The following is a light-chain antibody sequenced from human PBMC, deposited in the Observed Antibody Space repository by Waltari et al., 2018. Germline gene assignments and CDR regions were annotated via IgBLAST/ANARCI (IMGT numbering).Light chain of an antibody. CDR2: LNGDGSH. CDR3: QTWATGGV. Sequence: QFVVTQSPSASASLGASVRLTCTLRGGHINYAIAWHQQRPEKGLRFLIKLNGDGSHTKGDGIPDRFSASSSGSDYYLTISSLQSEDEADYYCQTWATGGVFGGGTKLTVL. CDR1: GGHINYA. V-gene: IGLV4-69*01. J-gene: IGLJ3*02.